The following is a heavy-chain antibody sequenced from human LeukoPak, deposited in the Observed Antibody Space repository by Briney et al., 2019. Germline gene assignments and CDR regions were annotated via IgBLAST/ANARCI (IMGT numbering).Heavy chain of an antibody. V-gene: IGHV3-21*01. Sequence: GGSLRLSCAASGFTFSSYAMSWVRQAPGKGLEWVSSISSSSSYIYYADSVKGRFTISRDNAKNSLYLQMNSLRAEDTAVYYCARARLLYDFWSGYSAGDAFDIWGQGTMVTVSS. D-gene: IGHD3-3*01. CDR2: ISSSSSYI. CDR3: ARARLLYDFWSGYSAGDAFDI. CDR1: GFTFSSYA. J-gene: IGHJ3*02.